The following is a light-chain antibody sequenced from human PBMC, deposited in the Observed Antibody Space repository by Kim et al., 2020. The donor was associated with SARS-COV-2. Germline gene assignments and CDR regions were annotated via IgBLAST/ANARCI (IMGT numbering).Light chain of an antibody. Sequence: SVAPGQTASITYSGDKMGDKYACWYQQKPGQSPVLVIYQDSKRPSGIPERFSGSNSGNTATLTISGTQAMDEADYYCQAWDSSTGVFGGGTQLTVL. J-gene: IGLJ3*02. CDR1: KMGDKY. CDR2: QDS. CDR3: QAWDSSTGV. V-gene: IGLV3-1*01.